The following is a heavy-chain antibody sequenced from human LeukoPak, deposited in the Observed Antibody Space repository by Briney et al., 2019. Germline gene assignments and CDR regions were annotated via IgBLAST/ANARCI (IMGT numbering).Heavy chain of an antibody. J-gene: IGHJ4*02. D-gene: IGHD6-13*01. V-gene: IGHV3-33*01. CDR1: GFTFSSYG. CDR3: ARDVAAAAGTIDY. Sequence: PGGSLRLSCAASGFTFSSYGMHWVRQAPGKGLEWVAVIWYDESNKYYADSAKGRFTTSRDNSKNTLYLHMSSLRAEDTAVYYCARDVAAAAGTIDYWGQGTLVTVSS. CDR2: IWYDESNK.